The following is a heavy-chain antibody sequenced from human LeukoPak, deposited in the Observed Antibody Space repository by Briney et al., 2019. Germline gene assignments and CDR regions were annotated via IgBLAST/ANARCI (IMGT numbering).Heavy chain of an antibody. V-gene: IGHV3-48*01. Sequence: GGSLRLSCAASGFTFSSYSMNWVRQAPGKGLEWASYISSSSSTIYYANSVKGRFTISRDNAKNSLYLQMNSLRAEDTAVYYCARSRAYCSGGSCYASFDYWGQGTLVTVSS. CDR1: GFTFSSYS. D-gene: IGHD2-15*01. CDR3: ARSRAYCSGGSCYASFDY. CDR2: ISSSSSTI. J-gene: IGHJ4*02.